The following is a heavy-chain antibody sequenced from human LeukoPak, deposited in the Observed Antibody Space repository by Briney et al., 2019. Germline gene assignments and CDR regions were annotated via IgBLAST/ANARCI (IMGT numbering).Heavy chain of an antibody. D-gene: IGHD6-19*01. J-gene: IGHJ4*02. CDR1: GYSFTSYW. V-gene: IGHV5-51*01. CDR2: IYPGDSDT. CDR3: ARHASVEYGWADY. Sequence: GESLKISCNDSGYSFTSYWIGWVRQMPGKGLEWMGIIYPGDSDTRYSPSFQGQVTISADKSISTAYLQWSSLKASDTAMYYCARHASVEYGWADYWGQGTLVTVSS.